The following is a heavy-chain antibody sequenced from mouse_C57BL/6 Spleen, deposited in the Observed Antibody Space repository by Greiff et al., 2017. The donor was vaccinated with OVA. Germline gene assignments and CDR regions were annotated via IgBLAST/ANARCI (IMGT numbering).Heavy chain of an antibody. J-gene: IGHJ1*03. CDR1: GYTFTSYW. V-gene: IGHV1-74*01. CDR3: AICDGRSYGWYFDV. CDR2: IHPSDSDT. Sequence: QVQLQQPGAELVKPGASVKVSCKASGYTFTSYWMHWVKQRPGQGLEWIGRIHPSDSDTNYNQKFKGKATLTVDKSSSTAYMQLSSLTSEDSAVYDCAICDGRSYGWYFDVWGTGTTVTVSS. D-gene: IGHD1-1*01.